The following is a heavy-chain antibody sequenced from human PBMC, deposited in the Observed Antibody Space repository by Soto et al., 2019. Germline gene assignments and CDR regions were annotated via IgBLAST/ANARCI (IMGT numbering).Heavy chain of an antibody. V-gene: IGHV1-69*13. J-gene: IGHJ5*02. CDR1: GGTFSSYA. Sequence: ASVKVSCKASGGTFSSYAISWVRQAPGQGLEWMGGIIPIFGTANYAQKFQGRVTITADESTSTAYMELSSLRSEDTAVYYCARGWMEQQLVRWFDPWGQGTLVTVSS. CDR2: IIPIFGTA. D-gene: IGHD6-13*01. CDR3: ARGWMEQQLVRWFDP.